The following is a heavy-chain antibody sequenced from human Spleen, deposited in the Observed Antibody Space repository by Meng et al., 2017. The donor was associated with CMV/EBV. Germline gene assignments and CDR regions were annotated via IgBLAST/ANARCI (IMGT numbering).Heavy chain of an antibody. V-gene: IGHV3-21*01. Sequence: GGSLRLSCAASGFTFSSYSMNWVRQAPGKGLEWVSSISSSSSYIYYADSVKGRFTISRDNSRNTLFLQMNSLRVEDTALYYCASQITRDYAMDVWGQGTTVTVSS. CDR2: ISSSSSYI. J-gene: IGHJ6*02. D-gene: IGHD1-20*01. CDR1: GFTFSSYS. CDR3: ASQITRDYAMDV.